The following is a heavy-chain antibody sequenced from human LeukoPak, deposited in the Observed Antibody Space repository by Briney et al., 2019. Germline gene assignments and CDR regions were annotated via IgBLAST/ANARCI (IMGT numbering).Heavy chain of an antibody. CDR3: ARHDYDSSGRLYYFDY. CDR1: GYSISSGYY. V-gene: IGHV4-38-2*01. D-gene: IGHD3-22*01. CDR2: IYHSGST. J-gene: IGHJ4*02. Sequence: SETLSLTCAVSGYSISSGYYWGWIRPPPGKGLEWIGSIYHSGSTYYNPSLKSRVTISVDTSKNQFSLKLSSVTAADTAVYYCARHDYDSSGRLYYFDYWGQGTLVTVSS.